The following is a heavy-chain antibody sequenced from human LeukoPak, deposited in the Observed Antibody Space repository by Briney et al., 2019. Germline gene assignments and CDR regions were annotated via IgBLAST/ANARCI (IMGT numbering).Heavy chain of an antibody. CDR1: GGSISSSSYY. Sequence: SETLSLTCTVSGGSISSSSYYWGWIRQPPGKGLEWIGSIYYSGSTYYNPSLKSRVTISVDTSKNQFSLKLSSVTAADTAVYYCARRSGCSGGSCYEGYYFDYWGQGTLVTVSS. CDR2: IYYSGST. CDR3: ARRSGCSGGSCYEGYYFDY. D-gene: IGHD2-15*01. V-gene: IGHV4-39*01. J-gene: IGHJ4*02.